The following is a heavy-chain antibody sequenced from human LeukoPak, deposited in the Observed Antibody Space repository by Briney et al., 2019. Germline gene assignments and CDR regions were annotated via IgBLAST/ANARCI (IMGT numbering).Heavy chain of an antibody. CDR3: AKDGRGRLTMVRGVIITQDYYYYMDV. V-gene: IGHV3-66*01. CDR1: GFTVSSNY. CDR2: IYIGGST. J-gene: IGHJ6*03. D-gene: IGHD3-10*01. Sequence: GGSLRLSCAASGFTVSSNYMSWVRQAPGKGLEWVSVIYIGGSTYYADSVKGRFTISRDNSKNTLYLQMNSLRAEDTAVYYCAKDGRGRLTMVRGVIITQDYYYYMDVWGKGTTVTISS.